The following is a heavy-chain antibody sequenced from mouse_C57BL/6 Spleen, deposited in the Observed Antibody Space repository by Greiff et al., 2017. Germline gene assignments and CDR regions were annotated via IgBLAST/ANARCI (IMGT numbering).Heavy chain of an antibody. V-gene: IGHV1-42*01. J-gene: IGHJ2*01. CDR2: INPSTGGT. CDR1: GYSFTGYY. Sequence: VKLVESGPELVKPGASVKISCKASGYSFTGYYMNWVKQSPEKSLEWIGEINPSTGGTTYNQKFKAKATLTVDKSSSTAYMQLKSLTSEDSAVYDCARSITAGRFDYWGQGTTVTVAA. CDR3: ARSITAGRFDY. D-gene: IGHD1-2*01.